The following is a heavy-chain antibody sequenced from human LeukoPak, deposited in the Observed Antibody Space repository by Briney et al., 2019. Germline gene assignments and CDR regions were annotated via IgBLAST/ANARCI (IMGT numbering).Heavy chain of an antibody. J-gene: IGHJ4*02. CDR1: GGSISNYY. CDR2: IYYSGSG. CDR3: ARGPPSFDY. V-gene: IGHV4-59*01. Sequence: SETLSLTCTVSGGSISNYYWSWIRQPPGKRLEWIWYIYYSGSGNYNPSLKSRVTISVDTSKNQFSVKLSSVTAADTAVYYCARGPPSFDYWGQGTLVTVSS.